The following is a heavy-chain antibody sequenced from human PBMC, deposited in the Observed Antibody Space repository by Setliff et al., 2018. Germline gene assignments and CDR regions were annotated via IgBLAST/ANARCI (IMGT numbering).Heavy chain of an antibody. D-gene: IGHD3-3*02. Sequence: SVKVSCKASGGTFSSYAISWVRQAPGQGLEWMGGIIPVFGTPNYAQKFQGRVTITADESTSTAYMELSSLRSDDTAMYYCARGGLHFWSGYYFSWGQGTLVT. CDR2: IIPVFGTP. CDR1: GGTFSSYA. CDR3: ARGGLHFWSGYYFS. J-gene: IGHJ4*02. V-gene: IGHV1-69*13.